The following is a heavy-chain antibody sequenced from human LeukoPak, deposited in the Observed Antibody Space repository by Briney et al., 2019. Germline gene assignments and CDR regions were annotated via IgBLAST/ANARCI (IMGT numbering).Heavy chain of an antibody. CDR2: ISGSGGST. CDR3: LRDTGCRTTNCYSYFDY. V-gene: IGHV3-23*01. Sequence: PGGSLRLSCAASGFTFSSYAMSWVRQAPGKGLEWVSAISGSGGSTYYADSVKGRFTISRDNAKNSLYLQMNSLRAEDTAVYYCLRDTGCRTTNCYSYFDYWGQGTLVTVSS. J-gene: IGHJ4*02. CDR1: GFTFSSYA. D-gene: IGHD2-2*01.